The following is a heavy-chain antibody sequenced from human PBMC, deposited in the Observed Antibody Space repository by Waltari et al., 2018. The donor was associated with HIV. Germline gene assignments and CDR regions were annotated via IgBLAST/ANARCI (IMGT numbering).Heavy chain of an antibody. V-gene: IGHV3-23*01. CDR1: GFPLSTYA. Sequence: AQLLASGRALVQPGGSLRPSCVAPGFPLSTYAMTWALQAPVYGLEWVSAISGSDGSTYYADAVKGRFTISRDNSKNTLYLQMNSLRAEDTAVYYCAKDRPNGSGSDYYGMDVWGQGTTVTVSS. CDR2: ISGSDGST. D-gene: IGHD3-10*01. J-gene: IGHJ6*02. CDR3: AKDRPNGSGSDYYGMDV.